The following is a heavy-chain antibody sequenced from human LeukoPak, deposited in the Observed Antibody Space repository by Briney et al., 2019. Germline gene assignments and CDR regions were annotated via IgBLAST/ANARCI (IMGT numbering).Heavy chain of an antibody. J-gene: IGHJ4*02. CDR3: ARSYGGNSRTFDY. Sequence: SETLSLTCTVSGGSISSYYWSWIRQPPGKGLEWIGYIYYSGSTNYNPSPKSRVTISVDTSKNQFSLKLSSVTAADTAVYYCARSYGGNSRTFDYWGQGTLVTVSS. CDR2: IYYSGST. D-gene: IGHD4-23*01. CDR1: GGSISSYY. V-gene: IGHV4-59*01.